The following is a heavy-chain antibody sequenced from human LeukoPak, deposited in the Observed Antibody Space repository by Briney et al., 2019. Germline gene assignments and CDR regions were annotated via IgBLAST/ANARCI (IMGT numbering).Heavy chain of an antibody. CDR1: GGTFSSYA. CDR3: ARVDRGEDFDY. V-gene: IGHV1-18*01. D-gene: IGHD1-14*01. Sequence: ASVKVSCKASGGTFSSYAISWVRQAPGQGLEWMGWISAYNGNANYAQKLQGRVTMTTDTSTSTAYMELRSLRSDDTAVYYCARVDRGEDFDYWGQGTLVTVSS. CDR2: ISAYNGNA. J-gene: IGHJ4*02.